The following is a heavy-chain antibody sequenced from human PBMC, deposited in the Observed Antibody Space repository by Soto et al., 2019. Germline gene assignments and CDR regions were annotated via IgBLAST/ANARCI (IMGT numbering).Heavy chain of an antibody. Sequence: ASVKVSCKASGYPFTSYGVGWVRQAPGQGLEWMGWISPYNGNTYYAQKFQGRFAISRDNAKNSLYLQMNSLRAEDTSVYYCAFGEESRYYYYGMDVWGQGTTVTVSS. V-gene: IGHV1-18*01. CDR3: AFGEESRYYYYGMDV. CDR1: GYPFTSYG. CDR2: ISPYNGNT. D-gene: IGHD3-10*01. J-gene: IGHJ6*02.